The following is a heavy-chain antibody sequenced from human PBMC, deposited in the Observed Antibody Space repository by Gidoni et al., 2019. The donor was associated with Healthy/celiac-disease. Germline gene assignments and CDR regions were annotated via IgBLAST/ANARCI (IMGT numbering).Heavy chain of an antibody. D-gene: IGHD2-2*01. CDR2: IIPILGIA. CDR3: ARGEGAVVPAAGPSYYYYYGMDV. CDR1: GGTFSSYA. V-gene: IGHV1-69*04. J-gene: IGHJ6*02. Sequence: QVQLVQSGAEVKKPGSSVKVSCKASGGTFSSYAISWVRQAPGQGREWMGRIIPILGIANYAQKFQGRVTITADKSTSTAYMELSSLRSEDTAVYYCARGEGAVVPAAGPSYYYYYGMDVWGQGTTVTVSS.